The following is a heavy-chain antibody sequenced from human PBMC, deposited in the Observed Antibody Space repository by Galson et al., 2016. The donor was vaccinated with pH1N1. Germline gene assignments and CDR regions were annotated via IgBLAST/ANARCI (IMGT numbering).Heavy chain of an antibody. D-gene: IGHD2-15*01. V-gene: IGHV3-23*01. CDR3: AGYCSGGSCSGSYYYFDT. CDR1: GFTFNNSA. CDR2: ISGLMGTT. J-gene: IGHJ4*02. Sequence: SLRLSCAASGFTFNNSAMSWVRQAPGKGLEWISAISGLMGTTYYSDSVKGRFTVSRDNSRNSLYLQMNSLRAEDTALYYCAGYCSGGSCSGSYYYFDTWGQGTLVTVSS.